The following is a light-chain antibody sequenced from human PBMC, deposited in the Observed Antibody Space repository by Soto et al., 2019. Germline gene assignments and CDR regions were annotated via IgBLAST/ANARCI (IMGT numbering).Light chain of an antibody. CDR1: SSDVGGYNY. CDR3: SSYTSSSTYV. V-gene: IGLV2-14*01. Sequence: QSALTQPASVSGSPGQSITISCTGTSSDVGGYNYVSWYQQHPGKAPKLMIYEVSNRPSGVSNRFSGSKSGNTASLTISGLQAEDEADYYCSSYTSSSTYVFGTATKLTVX. J-gene: IGLJ1*01. CDR2: EVS.